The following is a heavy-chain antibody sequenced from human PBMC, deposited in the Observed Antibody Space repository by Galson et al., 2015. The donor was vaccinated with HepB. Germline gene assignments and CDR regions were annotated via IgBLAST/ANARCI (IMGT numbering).Heavy chain of an antibody. D-gene: IGHD4-17*01. CDR1: GFSFSIYS. Sequence: SLRLSCAASGFSFSIYSLNWVRQAPGEGLEWVSSISVGNRYIYYAGSLKGRFTVSRDNAKNSLYLQMNSPRDEDTAVYYCVRDNYGDYAFDIWGQGTMVTVSS. V-gene: IGHV3-21*01. J-gene: IGHJ3*02. CDR3: VRDNYGDYAFDI. CDR2: ISVGNRYI.